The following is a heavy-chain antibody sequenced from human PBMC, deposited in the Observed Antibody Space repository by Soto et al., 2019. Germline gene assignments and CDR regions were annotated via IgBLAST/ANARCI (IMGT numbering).Heavy chain of an antibody. J-gene: IGHJ4*02. CDR2: ISYDGSNK. D-gene: IGHD5-18*01. Sequence: GGSLRLSCAASGFTFSSYGMHWVRQAPGKGLEWVAVISYDGSNKYYADSVKGRFTISRDNSKNTLYLQMNSLRAEDTAVYYCAKDRVQGYSYGLGLDYWGQGTLVTVSS. CDR1: GFTFSSYG. V-gene: IGHV3-30*18. CDR3: AKDRVQGYSYGLGLDY.